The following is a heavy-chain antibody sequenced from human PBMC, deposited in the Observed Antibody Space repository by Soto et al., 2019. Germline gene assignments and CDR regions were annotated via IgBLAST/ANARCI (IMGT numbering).Heavy chain of an antibody. V-gene: IGHV3-23*01. CDR2: ISGSGGST. CDR3: AKGDSSSPWYNWFDP. CDR1: GFTFSSYA. J-gene: IGHJ5*02. Sequence: EVQLLESGGGLVQPGGSLRLSCAASGFTFSSYAMSWVRQAPGKGLEWVSAISGSGGSTYYADSVKGRFTISRDNSKNTLYLQMNSLRAEDTTVYYCAKGDSSSPWYNWFDPWGQGTLVTVSS. D-gene: IGHD6-6*01.